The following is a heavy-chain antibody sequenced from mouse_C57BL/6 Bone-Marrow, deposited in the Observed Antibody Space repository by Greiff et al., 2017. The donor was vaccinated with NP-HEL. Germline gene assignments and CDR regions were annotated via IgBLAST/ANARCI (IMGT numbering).Heavy chain of an antibody. CDR2: IWSGGST. CDR3: LGLYYLFAY. V-gene: IGHV2-4*01. Sequence: VQVVESGPGLVQPSQSLSITCTVSGFSLTSYGVHWVRQPPGKGLEWLGVIWSGGSTDYNAAFISRLSISKDNSKSQVFFKMNSLQADDTAIYYCLGLYYLFAYWGQGTLVTVSA. CDR1: GFSLTSYG. D-gene: IGHD1-1*01. J-gene: IGHJ3*01.